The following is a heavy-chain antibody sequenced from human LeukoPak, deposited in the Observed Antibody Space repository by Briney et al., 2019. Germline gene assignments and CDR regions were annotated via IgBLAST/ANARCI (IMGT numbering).Heavy chain of an antibody. J-gene: IGHJ6*02. D-gene: IGHD2-15*01. Sequence: SVKVSCKASGYTFTSYGINWVRQAPGQGLEWMGWISVYNGNTKYAQKLQGRVTMTTDTSTSTAYMELRSLHSDDTAVYYCARVVVVAATPDYYYGMDVWGQGTTVTVSS. CDR1: GYTFTSYG. CDR3: ARVVVVAATPDYYYGMDV. V-gene: IGHV1-18*01. CDR2: ISVYNGNT.